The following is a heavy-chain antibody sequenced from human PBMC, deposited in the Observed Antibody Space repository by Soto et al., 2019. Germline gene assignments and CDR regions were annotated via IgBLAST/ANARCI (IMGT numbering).Heavy chain of an antibody. J-gene: IGHJ6*03. CDR2: IDSSGTT. Sequence: QVQLQESGPGLVKPSQTLSLSCSVSGVSVTTSGHYWNWVRQRPGRCLEWIGYIDSSGTTYYNPSLKTRLAMSVEPSTSQISLNLISVTAADTALYVCALGMFMGVWCRGTAVTVSS. CDR1: GVSVTTSGHY. V-gene: IGHV4-31*03. D-gene: IGHD3-16*01. CDR3: ALGMFMGV.